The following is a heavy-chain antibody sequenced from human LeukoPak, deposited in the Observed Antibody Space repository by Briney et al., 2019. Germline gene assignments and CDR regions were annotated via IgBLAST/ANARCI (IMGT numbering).Heavy chain of an antibody. V-gene: IGHV4-59*01. CDR1: GGSISSYY. D-gene: IGHD3-9*01. Sequence: SETLSLTCTVSGGSISSYYWSWIRQPPGKGLEWIGYIYYSGSTNYNPSLKSRVTISVDTSKNQFSLKLSSVTAADTAVYYCANTRGYYDILAGYPQDAFDIWGQGTMVTVSS. CDR2: IYYSGST. CDR3: ANTRGYYDILAGYPQDAFDI. J-gene: IGHJ3*02.